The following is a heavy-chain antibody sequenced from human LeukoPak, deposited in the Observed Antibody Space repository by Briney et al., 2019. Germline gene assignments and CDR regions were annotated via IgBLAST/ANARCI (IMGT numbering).Heavy chain of an antibody. CDR3: ARDRWLGY. Sequence: SETLSLTCTVSGGSISSYYRSWIRQSPGKGLEWIGYIHYSGSTNYNPSLKSRVTISVDTSKNQFSLRLNSVTAADTAVYYCARDRWLGYWGQGTLVTVSS. CDR2: IHYSGST. D-gene: IGHD5-18*01. CDR1: GGSISSYY. J-gene: IGHJ4*02. V-gene: IGHV4-59*01.